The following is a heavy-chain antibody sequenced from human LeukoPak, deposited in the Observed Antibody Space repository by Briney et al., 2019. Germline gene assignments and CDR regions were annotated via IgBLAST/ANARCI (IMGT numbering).Heavy chain of an antibody. Sequence: SETLSLTCTVSGGSISSYYWSWIRQPPGKGLEWIGYIYGSGSTNYNPSLNSLVTISVATTNNHFSLMQSPVTPADTAVYYCPSWGSSAFDYWGQGTLATVSS. CDR3: PSWGSSAFDY. J-gene: IGHJ4*02. D-gene: IGHD3-16*01. CDR2: IYGSGST. V-gene: IGHV4-59*01. CDR1: GGSISSYY.